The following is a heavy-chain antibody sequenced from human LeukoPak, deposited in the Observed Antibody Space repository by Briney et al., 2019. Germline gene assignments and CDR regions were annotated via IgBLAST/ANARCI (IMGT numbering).Heavy chain of an antibody. CDR1: GFTFSSYG. D-gene: IGHD2-21*02. Sequence: PGGSLRLSCAASGFTFSSYGMHWVRQAPGKGLEWVAVIRYDGSNKYYADSVKGRFTISRDNSKNTLYLQMNSLRAEDTAVYSSAKGRAYCGGDCYSFDYWGQGTLVTVSS. V-gene: IGHV3-30*02. CDR3: AKGRAYCGGDCYSFDY. CDR2: IRYDGSNK. J-gene: IGHJ4*02.